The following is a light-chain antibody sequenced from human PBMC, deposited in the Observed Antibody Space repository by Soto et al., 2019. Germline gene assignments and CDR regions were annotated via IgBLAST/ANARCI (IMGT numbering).Light chain of an antibody. CDR3: SSYAGSNNYV. Sequence: QSALTHPPSASRSPGQSVTISCTGTSSDVGGYNYVSWYQQHPGKAPKLMIYEVSKRPSGVPDRFSGSKSGNTASLTVSGLQAVDEADYYCSSYAGSNNYVFGTGTKVTVL. CDR1: SSDVGGYNY. V-gene: IGLV2-8*02. J-gene: IGLJ1*01. CDR2: EVS.